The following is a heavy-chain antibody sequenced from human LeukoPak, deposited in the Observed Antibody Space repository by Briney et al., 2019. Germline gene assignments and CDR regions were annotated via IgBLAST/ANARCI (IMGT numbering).Heavy chain of an antibody. CDR1: GDTFTSYW. CDR3: ARENWGSEDY. Sequence: GESLKISCKSSGDTFTSYWIGWVRQMPGKGLEWMGIIYPGDSAVKYSPSFQGQVTISADNSINTAYLQWSSLKASDTAMYYCARENWGSEDYWGQGTLVTVSS. J-gene: IGHJ4*02. V-gene: IGHV5-51*01. D-gene: IGHD7-27*01. CDR2: IYPGDSAV.